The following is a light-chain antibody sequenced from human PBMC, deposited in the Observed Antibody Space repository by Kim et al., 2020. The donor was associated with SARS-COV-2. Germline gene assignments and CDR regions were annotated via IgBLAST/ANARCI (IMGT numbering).Light chain of an antibody. CDR3: SSFTTRSTLV. CDR2: DVN. Sequence: GQSISISCTGTSSNIGSYNYVSWHQQHPGKAPKLTIYDVNKRPSGISSRFSGSKSGSTASLTISGLQAEDEADYYCSSFTTRSTLVFGGGTKVTVL. V-gene: IGLV2-14*03. J-gene: IGLJ3*02. CDR1: SSNIGSYNY.